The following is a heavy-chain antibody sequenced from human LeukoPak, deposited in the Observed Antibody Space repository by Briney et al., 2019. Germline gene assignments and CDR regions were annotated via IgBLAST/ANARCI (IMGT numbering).Heavy chain of an antibody. CDR3: ARDRGQTGHYWSYYYYMDV. D-gene: IGHD3-9*01. CDR1: GFTFSSYS. Sequence: GGSLRLSCAASGFTFSSYSMNWVRQAPGKGLEWVSYVSGGSGTMYYADSVKGRFTISRDNAKNSLYLQMNSLRAEDTAVYYCARDRGQTGHYWSYYYYMDVWGKGTTVTVSS. CDR2: VSGGSGTM. J-gene: IGHJ6*03. V-gene: IGHV3-48*01.